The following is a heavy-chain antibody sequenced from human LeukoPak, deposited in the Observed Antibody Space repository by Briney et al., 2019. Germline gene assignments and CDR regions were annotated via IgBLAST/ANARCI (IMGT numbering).Heavy chain of an antibody. CDR2: ISSSSSYI. Sequence: PGGSLRLSCAASGFTFSSYSMNWVRQAPGKGLEWVSSISSSSSYIYYADSVKGRFTISRDNAKNSLYLQMNSLRAEDTAVYYCSREDSSGYLPDYWGQGTLVTVSS. V-gene: IGHV3-21*01. D-gene: IGHD3-22*01. J-gene: IGHJ4*02. CDR3: SREDSSGYLPDY. CDR1: GFTFSSYS.